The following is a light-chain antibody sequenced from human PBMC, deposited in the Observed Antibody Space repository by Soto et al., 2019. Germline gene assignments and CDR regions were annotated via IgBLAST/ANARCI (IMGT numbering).Light chain of an antibody. CDR1: QSISGY. Sequence: GDTVTITCRASQSISGYLAWYQQKPGKAPKLLSLESGVPSRFIGSGSGTGFTLTISSLQPDDSASYYCQQYHSYPWTFGQGTRVEI. V-gene: IGKV1-5*01. CDR3: QQYHSYPWT. J-gene: IGKJ1*01.